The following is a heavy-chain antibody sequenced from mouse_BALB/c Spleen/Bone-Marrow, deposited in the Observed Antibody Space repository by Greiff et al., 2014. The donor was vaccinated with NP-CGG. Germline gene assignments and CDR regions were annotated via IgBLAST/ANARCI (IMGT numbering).Heavy chain of an antibody. CDR3: ARGGYYGYYAMDY. CDR1: GYTFTSYV. CDR2: INPYNDGT. Sequence: QLQESGPELVKPGASVKMSCKASGYTFTSYVMHWVKQKPGQGLEWIGYINPYNDGTKYNEKFKGKATLTSDKSSSTAYMELSSLTXXDSAVYYCARGGYYGYYAMDYWGQGTSVTVSS. V-gene: IGHV1-14*01. J-gene: IGHJ4*01. D-gene: IGHD1-2*01.